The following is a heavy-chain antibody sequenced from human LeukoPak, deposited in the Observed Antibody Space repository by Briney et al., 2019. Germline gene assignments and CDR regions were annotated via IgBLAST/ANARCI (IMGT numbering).Heavy chain of an antibody. CDR3: ARGRLGTKDYYYYMDV. CDR1: GYSISNDYY. CDR2: IYHSGNI. J-gene: IGHJ6*03. D-gene: IGHD7-27*01. V-gene: IGHV4-38-2*02. Sequence: SETLSLTCTVSGYSISNDYYWGWIRQPPGKGLEWIGSIYHSGNIFYNPSLKSRVTISVDTSKNQFSLKLRSVTAADTAVYYCARGRLGTKDYYYYMDVWGKGTTVTVSS.